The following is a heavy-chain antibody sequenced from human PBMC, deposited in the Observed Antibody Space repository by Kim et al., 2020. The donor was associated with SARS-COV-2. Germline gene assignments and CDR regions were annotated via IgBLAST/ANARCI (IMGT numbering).Heavy chain of an antibody. CDR2: SRHRPRNYTT. CDR3: VRGHKSFDR. CDR1: GFTLSDYF. Sequence: GGSLRLSCAASGFTLSDYFMDWVRQVPGKGLEWIGRSRHRPRNYTTEYAASVQGRFTVPRDDSKTSLHLLMTSLGTEDKSVYYCVRGHKSFDRWGQGTLVTVSS. J-gene: IGHJ5*02. V-gene: IGHV3-72*01.